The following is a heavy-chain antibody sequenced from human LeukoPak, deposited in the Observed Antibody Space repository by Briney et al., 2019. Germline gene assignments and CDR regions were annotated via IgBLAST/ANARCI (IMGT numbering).Heavy chain of an antibody. CDR3: ARDQHRYSSGDGY. Sequence: GSLRLSCAGSGFTFNRYCINWVRQAPGEGLELGSSISSSSSYIYYADSVKGRFTISRDNAKNSLYLQMNSLRAEDTAVYYCARDQHRYSSGDGYWGQGTLVTVSS. D-gene: IGHD6-25*01. CDR2: ISSSSSYI. CDR1: GFTFNRYC. J-gene: IGHJ4*02. V-gene: IGHV3-21*01.